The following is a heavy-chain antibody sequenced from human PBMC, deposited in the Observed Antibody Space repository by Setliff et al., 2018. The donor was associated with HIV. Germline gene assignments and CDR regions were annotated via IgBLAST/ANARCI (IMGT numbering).Heavy chain of an antibody. Sequence: SETLSLTCAVSGYSISSGYYWGWIRQPPGKGLEWIGSIYHSGSTYYNPSLKSRVTISVDTSKNQFSLKLSSVTAADTAVYYCARGSNPDSPGFIAYWYFDLWVPETLLVTVSS. J-gene: IGHJ2*01. CDR2: IYHSGST. CDR1: GYSISSGYY. D-gene: IGHD2-2*01. CDR3: ARGSNPDSPGFIAYWYFDL. V-gene: IGHV4-38-2*01.